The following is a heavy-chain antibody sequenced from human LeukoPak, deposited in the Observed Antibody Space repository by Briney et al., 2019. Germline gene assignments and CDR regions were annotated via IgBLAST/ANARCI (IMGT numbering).Heavy chain of an antibody. CDR2: IIPIFGTA. J-gene: IGHJ4*02. V-gene: IGHV1-69*05. CDR3: ARDGYYYDSSGYYFKY. CDR1: GGTFSSYA. Sequence: GASVKVSCKASGGTFSSYAISWVRQAPGQGLEWMGGIIPIFGTANYAQKFQGSVTITTDESTSTAYMELSSLRSEDTDVYYCARDGYYYDSSGYYFKYWGQGTLVTVSS. D-gene: IGHD3-22*01.